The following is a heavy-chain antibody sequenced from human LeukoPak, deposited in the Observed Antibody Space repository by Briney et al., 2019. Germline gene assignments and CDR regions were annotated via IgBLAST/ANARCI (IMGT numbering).Heavy chain of an antibody. CDR2: INPNSGGT. Sequence: ASVKVSCKASGYTFTGYHMHWVRQAPGQGLEWMGWINPNSGGTNYAQKFQGRVTMTRDTSISTAYMELSRLRSDDTAVYYCARGGEYSSRECDYWGQGTLVTVSS. D-gene: IGHD6-13*01. CDR1: GYTFTGYH. J-gene: IGHJ4*02. V-gene: IGHV1-2*02. CDR3: ARGGEYSSRECDY.